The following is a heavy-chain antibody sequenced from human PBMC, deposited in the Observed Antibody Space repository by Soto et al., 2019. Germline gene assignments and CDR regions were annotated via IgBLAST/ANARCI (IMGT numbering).Heavy chain of an antibody. V-gene: IGHV4-31*03. D-gene: IGHD3-9*01. CDR3: ARTTFYDIFTAYYSLFDY. Sequence: QVQLQESGPGLVKPSHTLTLTCTVSGGSISSGSFYWSWIRQHPGKGLEWIGHISDSGSSYYNPSLESRVTISVDTSKNQFSLKLSAVTAADTAVYFCARTTFYDIFTAYYSLFDYWGQGTLVTVSS. J-gene: IGHJ4*02. CDR1: GGSISSGSFY. CDR2: ISDSGSS.